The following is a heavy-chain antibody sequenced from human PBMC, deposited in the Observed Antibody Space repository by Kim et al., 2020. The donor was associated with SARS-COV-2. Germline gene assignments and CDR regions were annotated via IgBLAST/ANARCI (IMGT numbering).Heavy chain of an antibody. J-gene: IGHJ6*02. Sequence: GGSLRLSCAASGFTVSSNYMSWVRQAPGKGLEWVSVIYSGGSTYYADSVKGRFTISRHNSKNTLYLQMNSLRAEDTAVYYCARVQGGRLGYCTNGVCPPYYYGMDVWGQGTTVTVSS. V-gene: IGHV3-53*04. D-gene: IGHD2-8*01. CDR1: GFTVSSNY. CDR2: IYSGGST. CDR3: ARVQGGRLGYCTNGVCPPYYYGMDV.